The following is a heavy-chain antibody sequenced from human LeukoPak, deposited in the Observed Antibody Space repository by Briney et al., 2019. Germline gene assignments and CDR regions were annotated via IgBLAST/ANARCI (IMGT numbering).Heavy chain of an antibody. V-gene: IGHV3-23*01. J-gene: IGHJ1*01. CDR3: AKDQDYYGSGSYYNGEYFQH. Sequence: GGSLRLSCAASGFTFSSYAMSWVRQAPGKGLEWVSAISGSGGSTYYADSVKGRFTISRDNSKDTLYLQMNSLRAEDTAVYYCAKDQDYYGSGSYYNGEYFQHWGQGTLVTVSS. CDR2: ISGSGGST. CDR1: GFTFSSYA. D-gene: IGHD3-10*01.